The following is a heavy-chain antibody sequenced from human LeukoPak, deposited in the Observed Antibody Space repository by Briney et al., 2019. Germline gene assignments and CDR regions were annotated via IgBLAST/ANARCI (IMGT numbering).Heavy chain of an antibody. Sequence: PGGSLRLSCAASGFTFSSYAMGWVRQAPGKGLEWVSTISESGGNTYYADSVKGRFTISRDNAKNSLYLQMNSLRAEDTAVYYCARTYYDIFNTYFDYWGQGTLVTVSS. CDR3: ARTYYDIFNTYFDY. D-gene: IGHD3-9*01. V-gene: IGHV3-23*01. J-gene: IGHJ4*02. CDR1: GFTFSSYA. CDR2: ISESGGNT.